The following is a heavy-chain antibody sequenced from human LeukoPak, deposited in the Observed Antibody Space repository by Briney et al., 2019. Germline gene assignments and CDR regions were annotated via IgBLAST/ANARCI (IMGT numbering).Heavy chain of an antibody. CDR2: ISGTGGST. J-gene: IGHJ4*02. CDR3: AKVWCGEDTYLDF. Sequence: PGGSLRLSCAASGFTFSDYYMSWIRQAPGKGLEWVSGISGTGGSTYYADSVKGRFTISRDNSKNTLYLQINSLRADDTAVYFCAKVWCGEDTYLDFWGQGTLVTVSS. CDR1: GFTFSDYY. V-gene: IGHV3-23*01. D-gene: IGHD3-10*01.